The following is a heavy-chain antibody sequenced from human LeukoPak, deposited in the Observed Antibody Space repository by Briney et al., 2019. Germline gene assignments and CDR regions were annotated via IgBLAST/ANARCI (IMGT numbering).Heavy chain of an antibody. D-gene: IGHD3-9*01. CDR1: GYAFTGYH. CDR2: INPNSSGT. V-gene: IGHV1-2*02. CDR3: ARSYDILTGRHYFDY. Sequence: ASVKVSCKASGYAFTGYHMHWVRQAPGQGLEWMGWINPNSSGTNFAQKFQGRVTMTRDTSITTAYMELTRLRSDDTAVYYCARSYDILTGRHYFDYWGQGTLVTVSS. J-gene: IGHJ4*02.